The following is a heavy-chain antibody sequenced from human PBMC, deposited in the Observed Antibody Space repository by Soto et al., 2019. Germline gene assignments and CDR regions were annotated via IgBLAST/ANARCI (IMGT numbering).Heavy chain of an antibody. CDR2: ISSSSSYI. CDR1: GFTFSSYS. D-gene: IGHD3-10*01. CDR3: ARDKYYYGSGSYYNVC. V-gene: IGHV3-21*01. J-gene: IGHJ4*02. Sequence: EVQLVESGGGLVKPGGSLRLSCAASGFTFSSYSMNWVRQAPGKGLEWVSSISSSSSYIYYADSVKCRFTISRDNAKNSLYLQMNSLSAEDTAVYDCARDKYYYGSGSYYNVCWGQGTLVTVSS.